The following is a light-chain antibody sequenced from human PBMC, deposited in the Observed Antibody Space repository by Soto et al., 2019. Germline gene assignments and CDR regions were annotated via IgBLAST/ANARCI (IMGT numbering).Light chain of an antibody. CDR3: QHHSNWLRT. V-gene: IGKV3-11*01. J-gene: IGKJ4*01. Sequence: EVVLTQSPATLSLSPGERATLSCRASQTVGGHFAWYQQKPGQAPRLLTSETSNRATGIPGRFSGSGSGTDVTLTISSLEPEDFAVYYCQHHSNWLRTFGGGTKVEIE. CDR1: QTVGGH. CDR2: ETS.